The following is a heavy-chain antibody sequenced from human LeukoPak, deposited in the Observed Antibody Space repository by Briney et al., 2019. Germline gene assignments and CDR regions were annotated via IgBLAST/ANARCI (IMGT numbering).Heavy chain of an antibody. CDR3: ARFRHYYDSSGSYSFDY. J-gene: IGHJ4*02. CDR1: GFTFSSYE. Sequence: PGGSLRLSCAASGFTFSSYEMNWVRQAPGKGLEWVSSISSSGYTIYYIDSVKGRFTISRDNAKSSLYLQMNSLRAEDTAVYYCARFRHYYDSSGSYSFDYWGQGTLVTVSS. CDR2: ISSSGYTI. D-gene: IGHD3-22*01. V-gene: IGHV3-48*03.